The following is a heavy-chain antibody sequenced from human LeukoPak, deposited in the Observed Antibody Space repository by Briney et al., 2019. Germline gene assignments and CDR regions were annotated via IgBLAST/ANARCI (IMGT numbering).Heavy chain of an antibody. CDR3: ARSPVVPAAMPAPYAFDI. CDR1: GYTLTELS. Sequence: GASVKVSCKVSGYTLTELSMHWVRQAPGKGLEWMGGFDPEDGETIYAQKFQGRVTITADESTSTAYMELSSLRSEDTAVYYCARSPVVPAAMPAPYAFDIWGQGTMVTVSS. CDR2: FDPEDGET. J-gene: IGHJ3*02. V-gene: IGHV1-24*01. D-gene: IGHD2-2*01.